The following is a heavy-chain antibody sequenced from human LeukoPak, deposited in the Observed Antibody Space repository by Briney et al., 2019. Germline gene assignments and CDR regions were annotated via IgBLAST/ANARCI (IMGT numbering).Heavy chain of an antibody. V-gene: IGHV1-69*04. Sequence: SVKVSCKASGGTFSSYAISWVRQAPGRGLEWMGRIIPILGIANYAQKFQGRVTITADKSTSTAYMELSSLRSEDTAVYYCARVRGYYGSGSYYNEGHLNYWGQGTLVTVSS. CDR3: ARVRGYYGSGSYYNEGHLNY. D-gene: IGHD3-10*01. J-gene: IGHJ4*02. CDR1: GGTFSSYA. CDR2: IIPILGIA.